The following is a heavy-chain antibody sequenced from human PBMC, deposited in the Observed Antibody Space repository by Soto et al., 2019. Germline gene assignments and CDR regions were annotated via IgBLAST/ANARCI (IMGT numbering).Heavy chain of an antibody. V-gene: IGHV3-64*01. D-gene: IGHD2-2*01. J-gene: IGHJ4*02. CDR2: ISSNGGST. Sequence: GGSLRLSCAASGFTFSSYAMHWVRQAPGKGLEYVSAISSNGGSTYYANSVKGRFTISRDNSKNTLYLQMGSLRAEDMAVYYCARGWAVVPAAMPEYDYWGQGTLVTVSS. CDR3: ARGWAVVPAAMPEYDY. CDR1: GFTFSSYA.